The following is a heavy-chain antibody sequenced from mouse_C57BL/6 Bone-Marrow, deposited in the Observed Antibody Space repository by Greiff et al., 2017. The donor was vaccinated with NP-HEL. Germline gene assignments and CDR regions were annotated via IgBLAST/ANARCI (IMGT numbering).Heavy chain of an antibody. Sequence: QVQLKQPGAELVKPGASVKLSCKASGYTFTSYWMHWVKQRPGQGLEWIGMIPPNSGSTNYNEKFKSKATLTVDKSSSTAYMQLSSLTSEDSAVYYCARESLIYYGNYDAMDYWGQGTSVTVSS. J-gene: IGHJ4*01. V-gene: IGHV1-64*01. CDR1: GYTFTSYW. D-gene: IGHD2-1*01. CDR2: IPPNSGST. CDR3: ARESLIYYGNYDAMDY.